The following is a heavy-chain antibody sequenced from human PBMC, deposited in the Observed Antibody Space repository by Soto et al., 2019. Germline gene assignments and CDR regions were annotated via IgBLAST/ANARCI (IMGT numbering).Heavy chain of an antibody. D-gene: IGHD3-22*01. CDR3: SRSRISGYYFFDY. V-gene: IGHV4-59*01. CDR1: GGSISSYY. J-gene: IGHJ4*02. CDR2: IYYSGSA. Sequence: KASETLSLTCTVSGGSISSYYWNWIRQSPGKGLEWIGYIYYSGSAHYTPSLKSRVTISMDLSGNQFSLKLRSLTAADTAVYYCSRSRISGYYFFDYWGQGTLVTVSS.